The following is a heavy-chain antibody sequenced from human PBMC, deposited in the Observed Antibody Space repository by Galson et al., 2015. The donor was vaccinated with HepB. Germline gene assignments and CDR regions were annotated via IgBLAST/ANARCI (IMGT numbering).Heavy chain of an antibody. J-gene: IGHJ4*02. V-gene: IGHV7-4-1*02. Sequence: SVKVSCKASGYTFTDYALNWVRQAPGQELEWMGWIHTNTGNPTYVQGFTGRFVFSLDTSVNTAYLHINSLKSDDTAVYYCARSHGSGVYFTFDSWGQGTLVTVSS. D-gene: IGHD3-10*01. CDR1: GYTFTDYA. CDR2: IHTNTGNP. CDR3: ARSHGSGVYFTFDS.